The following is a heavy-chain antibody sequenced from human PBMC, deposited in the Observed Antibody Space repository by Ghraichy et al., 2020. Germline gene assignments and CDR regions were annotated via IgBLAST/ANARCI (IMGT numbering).Heavy chain of an antibody. V-gene: IGHV3-48*02. D-gene: IGHD1-26*01. CDR3: ARVGYSGSPLG. Sequence: GGSLRLSCSASGFTFDRYSMNWVRQAPGKGLEWVSYISSSSSTSIKYADSVKGRFTISRDNAKNSLWLQMHSLRDDDTAMYYCARVGYSGSPLGWGQGTLVTVSS. J-gene: IGHJ4*02. CDR2: ISSSSSTSI. CDR1: GFTFDRYS.